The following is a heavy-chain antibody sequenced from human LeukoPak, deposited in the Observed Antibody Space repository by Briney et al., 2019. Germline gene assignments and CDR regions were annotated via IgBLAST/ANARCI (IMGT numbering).Heavy chain of an antibody. CDR1: GGSFSGYY. Sequence: SETLSLTCAVYGGSFSGYYWSWIRQPPGKGLEWIGEINHSGSTNYNPSLKSRVTISVDTSKNQFSLKLSSVTAADTAVYYCAILPDYYDSSGYPVAFDIWGQGTMVTVSS. CDR3: AILPDYYDSSGYPVAFDI. V-gene: IGHV4-34*01. D-gene: IGHD3-22*01. CDR2: INHSGST. J-gene: IGHJ3*02.